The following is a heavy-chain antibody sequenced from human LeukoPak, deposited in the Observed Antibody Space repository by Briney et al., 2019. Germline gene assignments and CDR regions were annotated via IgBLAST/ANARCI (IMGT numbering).Heavy chain of an antibody. CDR3: GRGPGNGLGVDCGDY. V-gene: IGHV3-66*01. D-gene: IGHD3-16*01. CDR2: IHRGGNT. J-gene: IGHJ4*02. Sequence: PGGSLRLSCAASGFTVSGNYMSWVRQAPGKGLEWLSVIHRGGNTYYADSVKGRFTISRDSSKNTVFLQMDSLRAEDTAVYYCGRGPGNGLGVDCGDYWGQGTLVNVSS. CDR1: GFTVSGNY.